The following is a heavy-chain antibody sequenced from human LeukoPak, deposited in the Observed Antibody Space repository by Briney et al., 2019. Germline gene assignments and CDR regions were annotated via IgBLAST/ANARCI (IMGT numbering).Heavy chain of an antibody. V-gene: IGHV3-11*01. CDR1: GFTFSDYY. D-gene: IGHD2-15*01. CDR2: ISNSGSTI. J-gene: IGHJ1*01. CDR3: ARDCSGGSCYLYFQH. Sequence: PGGSLRLSCAASGFTFSDYYMSWIRQAPGKGLEWVSYISNSGSTIYYADSLKGRFTISRDNAKNSLYLQMNSLRAEDTAVYYCARDCSGGSCYLYFQHWGQGTLVTVSS.